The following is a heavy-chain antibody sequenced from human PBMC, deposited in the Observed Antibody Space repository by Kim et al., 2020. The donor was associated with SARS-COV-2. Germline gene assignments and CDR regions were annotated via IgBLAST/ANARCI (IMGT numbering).Heavy chain of an antibody. CDR2: ISDSGGST. J-gene: IGHJ4*02. V-gene: IGHV3-23*01. CDR3: ASSYSGRYWDYFDY. CDR1: GFSFSSYA. Sequence: GGSLRLSCAASGFSFSSYAMNWVRQAPGKGLEWVSGISDSGGSTYYADSVKGRFTISRDNSKNTLYLQVNSLRADDTAVYYCASSYSGRYWDYFDYWGQGTLVTVSS. D-gene: IGHD1-26*01.